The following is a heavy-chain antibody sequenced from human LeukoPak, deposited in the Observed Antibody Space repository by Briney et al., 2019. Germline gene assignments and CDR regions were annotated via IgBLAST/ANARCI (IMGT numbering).Heavy chain of an antibody. J-gene: IGHJ5*02. D-gene: IGHD3-10*01. Sequence: GGSLRLSCAASGSTFDDYAMHWVRQAPGKGLEWVSGISWNSGSIGYADSVKGRFTISRDNAKNSLYLQMNSLRAEDTALYYCAKGLGSFPFSPWGQGTLVTVSS. CDR1: GSTFDDYA. CDR3: AKGLGSFPFSP. V-gene: IGHV3-9*01. CDR2: ISWNSGSI.